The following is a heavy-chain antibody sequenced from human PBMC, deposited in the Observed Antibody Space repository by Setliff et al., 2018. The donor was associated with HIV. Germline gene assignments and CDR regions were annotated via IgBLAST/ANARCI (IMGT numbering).Heavy chain of an antibody. CDR1: DDSFSNYD. CDR3: ARLGRAIDDGGSSLRLDF. Sequence: SETLSLTCVVSDDSFSNYDWTWIRQSPGKALEWIGYISSSGTAAYNPSLRSRVTISIETSNTRFSLWLRSATAADTATYFCARLGRAIDDGGSSLRLDFWGQGMLVTVSS. D-gene: IGHD2-21*01. CDR2: ISSSGTA. V-gene: IGHV4-4*09. J-gene: IGHJ4*02.